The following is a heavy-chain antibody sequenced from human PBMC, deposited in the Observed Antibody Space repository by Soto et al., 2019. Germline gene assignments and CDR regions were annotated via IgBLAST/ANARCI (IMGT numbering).Heavy chain of an antibody. CDR2: IYSGGRT. Sequence: PGGSLRLSCVVSGFTVSSNYMSWVRQAPAKGLEWVSVIYSGGRTYYADSVKGRFTISRDTSKNTLYLQMNSLRAEDTAVYYCARLQEEAYVLLGLGGMDVWGQGTTVTVSS. D-gene: IGHD3-10*02. CDR1: GFTVSSNY. J-gene: IGHJ6*02. V-gene: IGHV3-66*01. CDR3: ARLQEEAYVLLGLGGMDV.